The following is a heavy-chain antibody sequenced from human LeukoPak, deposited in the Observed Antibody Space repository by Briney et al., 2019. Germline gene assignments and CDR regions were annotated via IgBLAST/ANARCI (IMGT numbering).Heavy chain of an antibody. J-gene: IGHJ6*02. Sequence: GGSLRLSCVASGFTFTSYSMNWVRQAPGKGLEWVSSISSSSSYIYYADSVKGRFTISGDNAKNSLYLQMNSLRAEDTAVYYCARVKISDYYGMDVWGQGTTVTVSS. CDR2: ISSSSSYI. CDR1: GFTFTSYS. V-gene: IGHV3-21*01. D-gene: IGHD2-15*01. CDR3: ARVKISDYYGMDV.